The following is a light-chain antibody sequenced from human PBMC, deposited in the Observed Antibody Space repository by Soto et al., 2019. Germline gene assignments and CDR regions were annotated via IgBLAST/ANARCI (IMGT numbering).Light chain of an antibody. V-gene: IGLV1-40*01. Sequence: QSVLTQPPSVSGAPGQRVTISCTRSSSNIGAGYDVHWYQQLPGTAPKLLIYGNNNRPSGVPDRFSGSKSGTSASLAITGLQAEDEADYYCQSYDSSLSGGVFGGGTKLTVL. J-gene: IGLJ3*02. CDR1: SSNIGAGYD. CDR3: QSYDSSLSGGV. CDR2: GNN.